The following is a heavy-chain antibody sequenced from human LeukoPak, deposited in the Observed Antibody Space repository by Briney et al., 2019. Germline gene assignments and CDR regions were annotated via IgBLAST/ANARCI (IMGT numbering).Heavy chain of an antibody. V-gene: IGHV3-64D*09. Sequence: GGSLRLSCSASGFTFSSYAMHWVRQAPGKGLEYVSAISSNGGSTYYADSVKGRFTISRDNSKNTLYLQMSSLRAEDTAVYYCVRTYGYCSSTSCYVFDYWGQGTLVTVSS. J-gene: IGHJ4*02. D-gene: IGHD2-2*01. CDR3: VRTYGYCSSTSCYVFDY. CDR2: ISSNGGST. CDR1: GFTFSSYA.